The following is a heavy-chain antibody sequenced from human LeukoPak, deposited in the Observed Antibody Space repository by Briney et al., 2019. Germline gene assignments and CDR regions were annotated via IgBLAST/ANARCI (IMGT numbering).Heavy chain of an antibody. V-gene: IGHV1-8*03. CDR1: GGTFSSYA. D-gene: IGHD3-10*01. CDR2: MNPNSGNT. Sequence: ASVKVSCKASGGTFSSYAISWVRQATGQGLEWMGWMNPNSGNTGYAQKFQGRVTITRNTSISTAYMELSSLRSEDTAVYYCARGRSKVLLWFGEGDYYMDVWGKGTTVTVSS. CDR3: ARGRSKVLLWFGEGDYYMDV. J-gene: IGHJ6*03.